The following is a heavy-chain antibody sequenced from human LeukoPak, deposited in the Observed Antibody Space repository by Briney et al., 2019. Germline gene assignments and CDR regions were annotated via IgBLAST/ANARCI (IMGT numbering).Heavy chain of an antibody. CDR1: GYSFTSYW. CDR3: QKTAYDFWSGYSFDY. CDR2: IYPGDSDY. Sequence: GESLKISCKGSGYSFTSYWIGWVRQMPGKGLALMGLIYPGDSDYRYSPSFQGQVTISADKSISTAYLQWSSLKASDTVFFFKQKTAYDFWSGYSFDYWGQGTLVTVSS. D-gene: IGHD3-3*01. V-gene: IGHV5-51*01. J-gene: IGHJ4*02.